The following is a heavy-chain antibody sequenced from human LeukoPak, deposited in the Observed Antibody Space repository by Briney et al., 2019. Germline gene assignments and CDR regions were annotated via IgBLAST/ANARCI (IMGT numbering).Heavy chain of an antibody. CDR1: GFTFSSNA. D-gene: IGHD5-12*01. V-gene: IGHV3-23*01. CDR2: IRGSGGST. CDR3: SKDGGYSGYDCDY. Sequence: GGSLRLSCAASGFTFSSNAISWVRQAPGKGLEWVSSIRGSGGSTYYADSVKGPFTISRDNSKNTLYLQMSSLRAEDTAVYYCSKDGGYSGYDCDYWGQGTLVTVSS. J-gene: IGHJ4*02.